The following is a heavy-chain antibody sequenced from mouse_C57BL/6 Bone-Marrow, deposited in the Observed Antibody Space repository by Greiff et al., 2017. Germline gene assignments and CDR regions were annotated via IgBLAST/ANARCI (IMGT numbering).Heavy chain of an antibody. CDR1: GYTFTSYG. CDR2: IYPRSGNT. V-gene: IGHV1-81*01. J-gene: IGHJ3*01. Sequence: QVQLKQSGAELARPGASVKLSCTASGYTFTSYGIRWVKQRPGQGLEWIGEIYPRSGNTYYNEKFKGKATLTADKSSSTAYMDLRILTSEDSAVYFGERRRGFGWFAYWGQGTLVTVSA. CDR3: ERRRGFGWFAY.